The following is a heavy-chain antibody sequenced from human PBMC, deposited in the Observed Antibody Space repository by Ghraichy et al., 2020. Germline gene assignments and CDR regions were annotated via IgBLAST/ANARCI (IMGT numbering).Heavy chain of an antibody. D-gene: IGHD4-17*01. J-gene: IGHJ6*02. CDR3: AREGQYGDDYYYYYGMDV. CDR1: GDSVSSNSAA. CDR2: TYYRSKWYN. V-gene: IGHV6-1*01. Sequence: SRTLSLTCAISGDSVSSNSAAWNWIRQSPSRGLEWLGRTYYRSKWYNDYAVSVKSRITINPDTSTNQFSLQLNSVTPEDTAVYYCAREGQYGDDYYYYYGMDVWGQGTTVTVSS.